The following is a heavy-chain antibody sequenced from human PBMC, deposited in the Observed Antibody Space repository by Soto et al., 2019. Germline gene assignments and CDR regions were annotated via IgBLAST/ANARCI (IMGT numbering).Heavy chain of an antibody. CDR1: GGSFSGYY. D-gene: IGHD3-3*01. CDR3: ARGGPTIFGVVRGLLDY. V-gene: IGHV4-34*01. Sequence: SETLSLTCAVYGGSFSGYYWSWIRQPPGKGLEWIGEINHSGSTNYNPSLKSRVTISVDTSKNQFSLKLSSVTAADTAVYYCARGGPTIFGVVRGLLDYWGQGTLVTVAS. CDR2: INHSGST. J-gene: IGHJ4*02.